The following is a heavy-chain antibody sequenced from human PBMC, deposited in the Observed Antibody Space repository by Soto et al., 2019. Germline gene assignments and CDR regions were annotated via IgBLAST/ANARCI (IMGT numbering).Heavy chain of an antibody. CDR2: IYTSGST. CDR3: ARGNCSSPNCYSFSGYYGMDV. V-gene: IGHV4-4*07. D-gene: IGHD2-2*01. CDR1: GGSISSYY. Sequence: SETLSLTCTVSGGSISSYYWSWIRQPAGKGLEWIGRIYTSGSTNYNPSLKSRVTMLLDTSKNQFSLKLTSVTAADTALYYCARGNCSSPNCYSFSGYYGMDVWGQGTTVTVS. J-gene: IGHJ6*02.